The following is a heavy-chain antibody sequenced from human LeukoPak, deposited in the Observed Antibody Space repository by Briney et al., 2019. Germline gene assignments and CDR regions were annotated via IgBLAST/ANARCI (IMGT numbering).Heavy chain of an antibody. CDR2: IYSSGST. J-gene: IGHJ6*02. D-gene: IGHD2-2*01. V-gene: IGHV4-39*01. CDR1: GGSISSSSYY. Sequence: SETLSLTCTVSGGSISSSSYYWGWIRQPPGKGLEWIGSIYSSGSTYYNPSLKSRVTISVDTSKNQFSLKLSSVTAADTAVYYCARLLWAPAAPDYYYYYGMDVWGQGTTVTVSS. CDR3: ARLLWAPAAPDYYYYYGMDV.